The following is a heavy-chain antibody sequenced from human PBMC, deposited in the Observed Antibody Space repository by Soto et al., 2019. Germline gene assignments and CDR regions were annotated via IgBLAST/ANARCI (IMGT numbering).Heavy chain of an antibody. V-gene: IGHV3-11*05. J-gene: IGHJ4*02. CDR1: GFTFSDYY. CDR3: AKGALGAVAGTFDY. CDR2: ISSSSSYT. Sequence: GGSLRLSCVASGFTFSDYYMSWIRQAPGKGLEWVSYISSSSSYTNYADSVKGRFTISRDNAKNSLYLQMNSLRAEDTAVYYCAKGALGAVAGTFDYWGQGTLVTVSS. D-gene: IGHD6-19*01.